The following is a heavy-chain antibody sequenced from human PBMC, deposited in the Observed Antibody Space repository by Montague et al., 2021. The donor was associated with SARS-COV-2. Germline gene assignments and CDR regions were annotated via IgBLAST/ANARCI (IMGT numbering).Heavy chain of an antibody. CDR3: ARLGDGVVPSPILGVGPYYYSSFLRV. Sequence: SETLSLTCAVYGWSFSTYFWNLIRQPPGKGLEWIGEIYHGGSTNYNPSLRSRVTISADTSKNQFSLKLTSVAAADTAVYYCARLGDGVVPSPILGVGPYYYSSFLRVWGNGTPVTVA. J-gene: IGHJ6*03. CDR2: IYHGGST. D-gene: IGHD3-10*01. V-gene: IGHV4-34*01. CDR1: GWSFSTYF.